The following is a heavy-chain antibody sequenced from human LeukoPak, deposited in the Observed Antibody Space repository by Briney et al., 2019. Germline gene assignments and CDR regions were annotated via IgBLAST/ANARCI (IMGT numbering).Heavy chain of an antibody. CDR2: IIPIFGTA. CDR3: ARGSLVAAGTVLGRLGFAGEEE. J-gene: IGHJ4*02. CDR1: GGTFSSYA. Sequence: SVTVSCKASGGTFSSYAISWVRQAPGQGLEWMGGIIPIFGTANYAQKFLGRVTITADESTSTAYMELSSLRSEDTAVYYCARGSLVAAGTVLGRLGFAGEEEWGQGTLVTVSS. V-gene: IGHV1-69*01. D-gene: IGHD6-13*01.